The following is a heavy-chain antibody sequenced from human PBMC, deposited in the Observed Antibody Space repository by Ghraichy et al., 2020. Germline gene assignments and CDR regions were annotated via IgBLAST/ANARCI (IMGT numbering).Heavy chain of an antibody. J-gene: IGHJ1*01. D-gene: IGHD1-26*01. Sequence: SETLSLTCAVSGGSISSGGYSWSWIRQPPGKGLEWIGYIYHSGSTYYNPSLKSRVTISVDRSKNQFFLKLSSVTAADTAVYYCASVRVGAMRSEYFQHWGQGTLVTVSS. CDR3: ASVRVGAMRSEYFQH. CDR2: IYHSGST. CDR1: GGSISSGGYS. V-gene: IGHV4-30-2*01.